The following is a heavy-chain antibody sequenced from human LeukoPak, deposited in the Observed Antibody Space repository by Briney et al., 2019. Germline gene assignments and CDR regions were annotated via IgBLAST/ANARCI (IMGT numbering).Heavy chain of an antibody. D-gene: IGHD6-13*01. CDR1: GYTFTGYY. Sequence: ASVKVSCKASGYTFTGYYMHWVRQAPGQGLEWMGWINPNSGGTNYAQKFQGRVTMTRDTSISTAYMELSRLRSDDTAVYYCARVFPDVSSSLIPYYYYYYMDVWGKGTTVTVSS. CDR2: INPNSGGT. V-gene: IGHV1-2*02. CDR3: ARVFPDVSSSLIPYYYYYYMDV. J-gene: IGHJ6*03.